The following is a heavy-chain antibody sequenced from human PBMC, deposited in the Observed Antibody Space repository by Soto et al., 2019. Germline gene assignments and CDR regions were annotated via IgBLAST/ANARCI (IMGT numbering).Heavy chain of an antibody. V-gene: IGHV3-48*02. CDR1: GFIFSSYG. D-gene: IGHD3-22*01. CDR3: ARAYYYDSSGYLNWFDP. CDR2: ISSSSSTI. Sequence: GGSLRLSCAASGFIFSSYGMNWVRQAPGKGLEWVSYISSSSSTIYYADSVKGRFTIPRDNAKNSLYLQMNSLRDEDTAVYYCARAYYYDSSGYLNWFDPWGQGTLVTVSS. J-gene: IGHJ5*02.